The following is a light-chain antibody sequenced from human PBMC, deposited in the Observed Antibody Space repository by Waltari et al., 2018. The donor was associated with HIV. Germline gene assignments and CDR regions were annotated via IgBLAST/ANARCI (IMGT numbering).Light chain of an antibody. CDR2: WAS. V-gene: IGKV4-1*01. J-gene: IGKJ2*01. CDR1: QSLLYRSTNKDY. CDR3: QQYYSSPPYT. Sequence: DIVMTQSPDSLAVSLGERATINCKSTQSLLYRSTNKDYVAWYQQKPGQPPKLLIYWASIRESGVPDRFSGSGSGTDFTLTISNLQAEDVAVYYCQQYYSSPPYTFGQGTKLEIK.